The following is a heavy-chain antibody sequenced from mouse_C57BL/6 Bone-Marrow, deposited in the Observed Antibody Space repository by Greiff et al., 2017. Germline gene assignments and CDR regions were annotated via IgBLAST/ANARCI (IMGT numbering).Heavy chain of an antibody. D-gene: IGHD1-1*01. V-gene: IGHV5-4*01. CDR3: ARGRFYAMDY. CDR2: ISDGGSYT. CDR1: GFTFSSYA. Sequence: EVQVVESGGGLVKPGGSLKLSCAASGFTFSSYAMSWVRQTPEKRLEWVATISDGGSYTYYPDNVKGRFTISRDNAKNNLYLQMSHLKSEDTAMYYCARGRFYAMDYWGQGTSVTVSS. J-gene: IGHJ4*01.